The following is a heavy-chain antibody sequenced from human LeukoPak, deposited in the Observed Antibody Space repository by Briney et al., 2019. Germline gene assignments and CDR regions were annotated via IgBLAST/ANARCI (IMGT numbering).Heavy chain of an antibody. D-gene: IGHD3-3*01. CDR1: GFTFSSYW. Sequence: GGSLRLSCAASGFTFSSYWMHWVRQAPGKGLEWVTSISSSSSYIYYADSVKGRFTISRDNAKNSLYLQMNSLRAEDTAVYYCAREGDFWSGYQYFDYWGQGTLVTVSS. CDR2: ISSSSSYI. J-gene: IGHJ4*02. V-gene: IGHV3-21*01. CDR3: AREGDFWSGYQYFDY.